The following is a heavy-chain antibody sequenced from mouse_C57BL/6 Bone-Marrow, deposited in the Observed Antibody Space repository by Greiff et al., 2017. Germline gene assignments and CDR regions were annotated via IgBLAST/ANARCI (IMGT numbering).Heavy chain of an antibody. CDR1: GYTFTDYY. CDR2: IFPGSGST. V-gene: IGHV1-75*01. CDR3: AASTMVTTSFDY. Sequence: QVHVKQSGPELVKPGASVKISCKASGYTFTDYYINWVKQRPGQGLEWIGWIFPGSGSTYYNEKFKGKATLTVDKSSSTAYMLLSSLTSEDSAVYFCAASTMVTTSFDYWGQGTTLTVSS. D-gene: IGHD2-2*01. J-gene: IGHJ2*01.